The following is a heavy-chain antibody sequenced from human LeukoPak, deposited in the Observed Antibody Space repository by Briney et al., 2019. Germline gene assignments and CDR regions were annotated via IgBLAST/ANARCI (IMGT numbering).Heavy chain of an antibody. D-gene: IGHD3-10*01. CDR1: GFTVSSNY. CDR2: IYSGGST. CDR3: ASLWFGELAFDY. J-gene: IGHJ4*02. V-gene: IGHV3-66*01. Sequence: GGSLRPSCAASGFTVSSNYMSWVRQAPGKGLEWVSVIYSGGSTYYADSVKGRFTISRDNSKNTLYLQMNSLRAEDTAVYYCASLWFGELAFDYWGQGALLTVSS.